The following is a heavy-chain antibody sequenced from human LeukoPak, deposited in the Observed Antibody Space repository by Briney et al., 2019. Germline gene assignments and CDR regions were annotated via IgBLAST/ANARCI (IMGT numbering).Heavy chain of an antibody. Sequence: PSETLSLTCAVSGVSMGSGGYSWSWVRQPPGKGLEWIGYIYHSESSYYNPSLKSRVTIPMDRSKNQFSLKLSSVTAADTAVYYCAREDIVVVPAGGPRDYYYYMDVWGKGTTVTVSS. CDR1: GVSMGSGGYS. D-gene: IGHD2-2*01. J-gene: IGHJ6*03. CDR2: IYHSESS. CDR3: AREDIVVVPAGGPRDYYYYMDV. V-gene: IGHV4-30-2*01.